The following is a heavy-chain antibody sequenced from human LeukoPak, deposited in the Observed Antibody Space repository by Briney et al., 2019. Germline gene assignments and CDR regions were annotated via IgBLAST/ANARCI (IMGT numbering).Heavy chain of an antibody. CDR2: INPSGGST. J-gene: IGHJ4*02. D-gene: IGHD4-17*01. Sequence: ALVKVSCKASGYTFTSYYLHWVRQAPGQGLEWMGIINPSGGSTSNAQKFQGRVTMTRDMSTTTVYMELRSLRSDDTAVYYCAAGRYGDPFDYWGQGTLVTVSS. V-gene: IGHV1-46*01. CDR3: AAGRYGDPFDY. CDR1: GYTFTSYY.